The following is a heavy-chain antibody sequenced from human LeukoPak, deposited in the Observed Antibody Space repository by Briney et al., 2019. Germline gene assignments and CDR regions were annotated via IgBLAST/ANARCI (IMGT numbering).Heavy chain of an antibody. D-gene: IGHD3-22*01. J-gene: IGHJ3*02. CDR1: GLTFSSDV. Sequence: PGGSLRLSCAASGLTFSSDVMSWVRQAPGQGLEWVSAISGSGGSTYYADSVKGRFTISRDNSKNTLYLQMNSLRAEDTAVYYCAKDRAFYYDSSGYYPDAFDIWGQGTMVTVSS. CDR2: ISGSGGST. V-gene: IGHV3-23*01. CDR3: AKDRAFYYDSSGYYPDAFDI.